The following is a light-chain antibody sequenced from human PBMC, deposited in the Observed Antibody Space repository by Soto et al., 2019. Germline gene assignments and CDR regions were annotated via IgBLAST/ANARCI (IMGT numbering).Light chain of an antibody. J-gene: IGKJ4*01. V-gene: IGKV3-20*01. CDR2: DAS. CDR1: QSVKTF. CDR3: QQFSSYPLT. Sequence: EIVLTQSPATLSLSPGERATLSCRASQSVKTFLAWYQQKPGQAPRLLIYDASSRATGIPDRFSGGGSGTDFTLTISRLEPEDFAVYYCQQFSSYPLTFGGGTKVDIK.